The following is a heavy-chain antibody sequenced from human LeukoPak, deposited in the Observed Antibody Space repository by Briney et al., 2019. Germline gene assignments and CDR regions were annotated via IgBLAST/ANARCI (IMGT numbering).Heavy chain of an antibody. J-gene: IGHJ4*02. CDR2: ISSSGSTI. D-gene: IGHD2-15*01. CDR3: ARNRYCSGVSCYSVPDY. Sequence: PGGSLRLSCAASGLTFSSYEMNWVRQAPGKGPEWVSYISSSGSTIYYADSVKGRFTISRDNSKNTLYLQMNSLRAEDTAVYYCARNRYCSGVSCYSVPDYWGQGTLVTVSS. CDR1: GLTFSSYE. V-gene: IGHV3-48*03.